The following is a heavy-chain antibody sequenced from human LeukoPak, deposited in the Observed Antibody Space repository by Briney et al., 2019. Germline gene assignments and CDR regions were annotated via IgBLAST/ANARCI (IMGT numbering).Heavy chain of an antibody. J-gene: IGHJ5*02. CDR3: ARDRRLNWNYRGNWFDP. CDR1: GYTFTGYY. CDR2: INPNSGGT. V-gene: IGHV1-2*02. D-gene: IGHD1-7*01. Sequence: ASVKVSSKASGYTFTGYYMHWVRQAPGQGLEWMGWINPNSGGTNYAQKFQGRVTMTRDTSISTAYMELSRLRSDDTAVYYCARDRRLNWNYRGNWFDPWGQGTLVTVSS.